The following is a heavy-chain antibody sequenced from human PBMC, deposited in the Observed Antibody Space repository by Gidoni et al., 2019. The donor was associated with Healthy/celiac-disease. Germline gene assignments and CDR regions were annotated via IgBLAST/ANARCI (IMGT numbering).Heavy chain of an antibody. J-gene: IGHJ4*02. CDR1: GLTFDDYA. V-gene: IGHV3-9*01. D-gene: IGHD6-13*01. CDR3: AKGGKKQLVLGY. CDR2: ISWNSGSI. Sequence: VQLVESGGCLVQLGISLRLYCAASGLTFDDYAMHWVRQAPGKGLEWVSGISWNSGSIGYADSVKGRLTISRDNAKNSMYLQMNSLRAEDTALYYCAKGGKKQLVLGYWGQGTLVTVSS.